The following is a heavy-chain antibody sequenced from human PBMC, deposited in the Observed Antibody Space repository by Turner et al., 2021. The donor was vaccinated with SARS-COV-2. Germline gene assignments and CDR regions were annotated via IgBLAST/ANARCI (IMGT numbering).Heavy chain of an antibody. CDR1: GYPFTDIY. CDR2: FDTEGGET. J-gene: IGHJ4*02. CDR3: AALGVGLPPPTRIAL. D-gene: IGHD4-17*01. V-gene: IGHV1-69-2*01. Sequence: VHLVPSGAAVTKPRSPWKLPRLYSGYPFTDIYMHWVRQAPGKGLEWMGLFDTEGGETIYAAKCHGRVTIAAATNTDTAYMVLCSPRSENAAVYYGAALGVGLPPPTRIALWGQGTLVTVSS.